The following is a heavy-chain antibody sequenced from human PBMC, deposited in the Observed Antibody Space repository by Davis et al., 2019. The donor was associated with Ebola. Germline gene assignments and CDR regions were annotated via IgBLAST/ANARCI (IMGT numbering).Heavy chain of an antibody. CDR2: ISSSSSYI. J-gene: IGHJ4*02. Sequence: GESLKISCAASGFTFSSYSMNWVRQAPGKGLEWVSSISSSSSYIYYADSVKGRFTISRDNSRNTLYLQMNSLRAEDTAVYYCAKDVVEELWLANDYFDYWGQGTLVTVSS. CDR3: AKDVVEELWLANDYFDY. CDR1: GFTFSSYS. D-gene: IGHD6-19*01. V-gene: IGHV3-21*04.